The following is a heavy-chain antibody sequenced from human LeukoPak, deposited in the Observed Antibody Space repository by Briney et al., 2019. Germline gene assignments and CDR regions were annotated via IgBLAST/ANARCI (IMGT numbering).Heavy chain of an antibody. Sequence: GGSLRLSCAASGFIFSSYAMNWVRQAPGKGLEWVSTVTGSGDTTYYADFVKGRFTISRDNSRNTLYLQMNSLRAEDTAVYYCAKGMGAAAGTSDYWGQGTLVTVSS. V-gene: IGHV3-23*01. CDR2: VTGSGDTT. CDR1: GFIFSSYA. D-gene: IGHD6-13*01. CDR3: AKGMGAAAGTSDY. J-gene: IGHJ4*02.